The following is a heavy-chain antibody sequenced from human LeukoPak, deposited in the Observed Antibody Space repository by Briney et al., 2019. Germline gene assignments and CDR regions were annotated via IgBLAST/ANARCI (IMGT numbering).Heavy chain of an antibody. D-gene: IGHD1-20*01. V-gene: IGHV1-3*01. CDR3: AREGYITGTTGGFDY. CDR2: INAGNGNT. Sequence: ASVKVSCKASGYTFTSYAMHWVRQAPGQRLEWMGWINAGNGNTKYSQKFQGRVTITRDTSASTAYMELSSLRSEDTAVYYCAREGYITGTTGGFDYWGQGTLVTVSS. CDR1: GYTFTSYA. J-gene: IGHJ4*02.